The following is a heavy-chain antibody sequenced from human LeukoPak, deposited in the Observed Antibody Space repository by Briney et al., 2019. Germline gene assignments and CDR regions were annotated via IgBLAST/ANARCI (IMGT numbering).Heavy chain of an antibody. CDR2: ITSSSSYI. J-gene: IGHJ4*02. CDR3: ARVRARSWSVDY. CDR1: GFTFSTYS. Sequence: GGSLRLSCAASGFTFSTYSMNWVRQAPGKGLEWVSSITSSSSYIYYADSVRGRFTISRDNAKNSLYLQMNSLRAEDTAVYYCARVRARSWSVDYWGQGTLVTVSS. V-gene: IGHV3-21*01.